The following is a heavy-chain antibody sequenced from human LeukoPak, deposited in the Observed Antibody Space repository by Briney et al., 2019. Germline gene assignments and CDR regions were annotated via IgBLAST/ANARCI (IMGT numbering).Heavy chain of an antibody. J-gene: IGHJ3*02. CDR1: GGSISSYY. CDR3: ARQRVVAAAEAFDI. Sequence: SETLSLTCTVSGGSISSYYWSWIRQPPGKGLEWIGYIYYSGSTNYNPSLKSRVTISVDTSKNQFSLKLSSVTAADTAVYYCARQRVVAAAEAFDIWGQGTMVTVSS. D-gene: IGHD6-13*01. CDR2: IYYSGST. V-gene: IGHV4-59*08.